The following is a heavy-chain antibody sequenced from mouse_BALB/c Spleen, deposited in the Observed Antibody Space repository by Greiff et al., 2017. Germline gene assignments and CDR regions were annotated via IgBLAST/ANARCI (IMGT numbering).Heavy chain of an antibody. CDR3: ARDLPSGLWFAY. Sequence: EVQLQESGPGLVKPSQSLSLTCSVTGYSITSGYYWNWIRQFPGNKLEWMGYISYDGSNNYNPSLKNRISITRDTSKNQFFLKLNSVTTEDTATYYCARDLPSGLWFAYWGQGTLVTVSA. CDR1: GYSITSGYY. V-gene: IGHV3-6*02. J-gene: IGHJ3*01. D-gene: IGHD3-2*02. CDR2: ISYDGSN.